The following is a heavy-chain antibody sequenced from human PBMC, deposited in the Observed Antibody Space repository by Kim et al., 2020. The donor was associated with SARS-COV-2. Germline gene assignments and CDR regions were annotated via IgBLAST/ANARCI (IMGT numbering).Heavy chain of an antibody. Sequence: ASVKVSCKASGYTFTSYGISWVRQAPGQGLEWMGWISAYNGNTNYAQKLQGRVTMTTDTSTSTAYMELRSLRSDDMAVYYCARLYYYDSSGYSYFDYWGQGTLVTVSS. CDR2: ISAYNGNT. CDR3: ARLYYYDSSGYSYFDY. V-gene: IGHV1-18*03. D-gene: IGHD3-22*01. J-gene: IGHJ4*02. CDR1: GYTFTSYG.